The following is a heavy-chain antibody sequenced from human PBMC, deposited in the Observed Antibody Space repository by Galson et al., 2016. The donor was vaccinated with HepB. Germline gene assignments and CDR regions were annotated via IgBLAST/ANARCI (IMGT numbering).Heavy chain of an antibody. V-gene: IGHV3-23*01. Sequence: SLRLSCAASGFTFSSHNIHWVRQAPGKGLEWVAAVSGSAAGTEYGITTDYADSVKGRFTISRDNSKNTLYLQMNSLRAEDTAVYYCAKVGPSCSSTRCSDYYFDYWGQGTLVTVSS. J-gene: IGHJ4*02. CDR2: VSGSAAGTEYGITT. CDR1: GFTFSSHN. CDR3: AKVGPSCSSTRCSDYYFDY. D-gene: IGHD2-2*01.